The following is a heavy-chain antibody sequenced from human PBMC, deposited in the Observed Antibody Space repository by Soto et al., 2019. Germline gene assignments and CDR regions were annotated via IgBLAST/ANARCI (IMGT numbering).Heavy chain of an antibody. CDR2: ISAYNGNT. J-gene: IGHJ5*02. CDR3: ARTLIRDIVVVPAARWFDP. V-gene: IGHV1-18*01. CDR1: GYTFTSYG. D-gene: IGHD2-2*01. Sequence: QVQLVQSGAEVKKPGASVKVSCKASGYTFTSYGISWVRQAPGQGLEWMGWISAYNGNTNYAQKLQGRVTMTTDTSTSTAYMELRSLRSDDTAVYCCARTLIRDIVVVPAARWFDPWGQGTLVTVSS.